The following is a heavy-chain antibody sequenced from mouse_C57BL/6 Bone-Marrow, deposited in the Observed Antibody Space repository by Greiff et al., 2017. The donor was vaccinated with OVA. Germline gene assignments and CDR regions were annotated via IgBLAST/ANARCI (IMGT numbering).Heavy chain of an antibody. CDR3: ARRRGLCGSSSHFDY. CDR1: GFSLSTSGMG. V-gene: IGHV8-12*01. J-gene: IGHJ2*01. D-gene: IGHD1-1*01. Sequence: QVTLKVSGPGILQSSQTLSLTCSFSGFSLSTSGMGVSWIRQPSGKGLEWLAHIYWDDDKRYNPSLKSRLTISKDTSRNQVFLKLPSVDTADTATYYCARRRGLCGSSSHFDYWGQGTTLTVSS. CDR2: IYWDDDK.